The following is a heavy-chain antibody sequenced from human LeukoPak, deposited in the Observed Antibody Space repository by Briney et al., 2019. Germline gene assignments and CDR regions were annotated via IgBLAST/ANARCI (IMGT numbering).Heavy chain of an antibody. V-gene: IGHV1-2*02. D-gene: IGHD6-19*01. CDR3: AKQWLAPWDAFDI. Sequence: AXXKVSCKASGYTFTGYYMHWVRQAPGQGLEWMGWINPNSGGTNYAKKFQGRVTMTRDTSISTAYMELSRLRSDDTAVYYCAKQWLAPWDAFDIWGQGTMVTVSS. CDR2: INPNSGGT. CDR1: GYTFTGYY. J-gene: IGHJ3*02.